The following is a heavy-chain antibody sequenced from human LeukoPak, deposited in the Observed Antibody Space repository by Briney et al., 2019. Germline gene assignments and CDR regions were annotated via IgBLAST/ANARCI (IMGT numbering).Heavy chain of an antibody. D-gene: IGHD6-13*01. V-gene: IGHV4-59*08. Sequence: SETLSLTCTVSGGSISSYYWSWIRQSPGKGLEWIGKFFYSGSPNYNPSLKSRVTESFDTSKNQFSLKLSSVTAADTAVYYCARVGQTVAAGTYDYWGQGTLVTVSS. CDR3: ARVGQTVAAGTYDY. J-gene: IGHJ4*02. CDR1: GGSISSYY. CDR2: FFYSGSP.